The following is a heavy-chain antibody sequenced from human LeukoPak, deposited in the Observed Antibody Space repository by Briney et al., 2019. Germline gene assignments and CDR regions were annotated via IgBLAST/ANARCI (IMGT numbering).Heavy chain of an antibody. CDR3: ARGRYDILTGYRPFDY. D-gene: IGHD3-9*01. Sequence: ASVKVSCKASGYTFTGYYMHWVRQAPGQGLEWMGWINPNSGGTKYTQKFQGRVTMTRDTSISTAYMELSRLRSDDTAVYYCARGRYDILTGYRPFDYWGQGTLVTVSS. CDR2: INPNSGGT. J-gene: IGHJ4*02. V-gene: IGHV1-2*02. CDR1: GYTFTGYY.